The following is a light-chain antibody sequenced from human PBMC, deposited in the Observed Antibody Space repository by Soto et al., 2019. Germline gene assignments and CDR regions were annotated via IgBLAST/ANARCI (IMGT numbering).Light chain of an antibody. CDR1: QGISNY. CDR2: DAS. J-gene: IGKJ1*01. Sequence: IQMTQSPSSLSASVGDRVTITCRASQGISNYLAWYQQNPGKVPELLIYDASTLESGVPSRFSGTGSGTEFTFSITSLQPEDFGTYYCQQCYMGWTFGQGTKVDIK. V-gene: IGKV1-13*02. CDR3: QQCYMGWT.